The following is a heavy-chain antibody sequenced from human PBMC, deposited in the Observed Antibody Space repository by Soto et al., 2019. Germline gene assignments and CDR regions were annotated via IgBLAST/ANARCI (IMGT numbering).Heavy chain of an antibody. J-gene: IGHJ5*02. D-gene: IGHD2-15*01. CDR1: GGSISSYY. CDR2: IFYSGST. Sequence: QVQLQESGPGLVKPSETLSLTCTVSGGSISSYYWSWIRQPPGKGLEGIGYIFYSGSTNYNPSLKSRVTISVDTSKNQFSLKLSSVTAADTAVYYCAREVEGCSGGSCYSGTRWFDPWGQGTLVTVSS. CDR3: AREVEGCSGGSCYSGTRWFDP. V-gene: IGHV4-59*01.